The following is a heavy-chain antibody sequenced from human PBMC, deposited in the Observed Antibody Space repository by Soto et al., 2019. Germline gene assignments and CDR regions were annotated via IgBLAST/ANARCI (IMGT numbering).Heavy chain of an antibody. V-gene: IGHV2-70*01. Sequence: APTQGNTAETGTLICTGAGCSLSTSGMCVSWIRQPPGKALEWLALIDWDDDKYYSTSLKTRLTISKDTSKNQVVLTMTNMDPVDTATYYCARIQGYYDSSGLTYYYGMDVWAQVTTVTVS. CDR1: GCSLSTSGMC. CDR2: IDWDDDK. J-gene: IGHJ6*02. D-gene: IGHD3-22*01. CDR3: ARIQGYYDSSGLTYYYGMDV.